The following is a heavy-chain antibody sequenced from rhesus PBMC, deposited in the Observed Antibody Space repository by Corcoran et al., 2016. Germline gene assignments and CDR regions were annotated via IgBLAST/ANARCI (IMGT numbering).Heavy chain of an antibody. J-gene: IGHJ4*01. CDR3: AKEPTVTTSGY. Sequence: EVQLVESGGGLAKPGGSLRLSCAASGFTFSSYWMNWVRQTPGKGLEWISAINSGGGRPYYAYSVQGRFTISRDNSKNTLSLQMNSLRAEDTAVYYCAKEPTVTTSGYWGQGVLVTVSS. CDR1: GFTFSSYW. D-gene: IGHD4-35*01. V-gene: IGHV3S42*01. CDR2: INSGGGRP.